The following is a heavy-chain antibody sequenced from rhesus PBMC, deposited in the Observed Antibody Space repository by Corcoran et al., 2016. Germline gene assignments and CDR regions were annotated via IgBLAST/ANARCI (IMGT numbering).Heavy chain of an antibody. V-gene: IGHV4-122*02. CDR1: GGFISGTYYY. CDR2: ISYSGRT. Sequence: QVQLQESGPGLVKPSETLSLTCAVSGGFISGTYYYWSWIRQAPGKGLEWIGDISYSGRTSYNPTLKSLVTISMDTSKNQFSLKLTSVTAADTAVFYCASHPSVDYWGQGVLVTVSS. J-gene: IGHJ4*01. D-gene: IGHD3S6*01. CDR3: ASHPSVDY.